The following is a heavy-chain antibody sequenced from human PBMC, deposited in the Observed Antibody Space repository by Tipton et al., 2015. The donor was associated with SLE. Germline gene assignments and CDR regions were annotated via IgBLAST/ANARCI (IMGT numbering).Heavy chain of an antibody. Sequence: TLSLTCTVSGGSMSYYYWSWIRQPPGKGLEWIGYIYYSGSTNYSPSLKSRVTISVDTSKNQFSLKLSSVTAADTAVYYCARDPTYYDFWSGYYTGWGAFDIWGQGTMVTVSS. CDR2: IYYSGST. D-gene: IGHD3-3*01. J-gene: IGHJ3*02. CDR3: ARDPTYYDFWSGYYTGWGAFDI. CDR1: GGSMSYYY. V-gene: IGHV4-59*01.